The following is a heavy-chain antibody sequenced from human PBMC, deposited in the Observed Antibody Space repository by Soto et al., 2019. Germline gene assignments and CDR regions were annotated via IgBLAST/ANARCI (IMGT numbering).Heavy chain of an antibody. J-gene: IGHJ4*02. CDR1: GFTFSSYA. D-gene: IGHD6-19*01. CDR3: ARAEQWLVRPDY. CDR2: ISYDGSNK. Sequence: PGGSLRLSCAASGFTFSSYAMHWVRQAPGKGLEWVAVISYDGSNKYYADSVKGRFTISRDNSKNTLYLQMNSLRAEDTAVYYCARAEQWLVRPDYWGQGTLVTVSS. V-gene: IGHV3-30-3*01.